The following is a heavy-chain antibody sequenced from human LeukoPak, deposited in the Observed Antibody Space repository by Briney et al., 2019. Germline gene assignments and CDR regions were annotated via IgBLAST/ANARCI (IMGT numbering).Heavy chain of an antibody. CDR3: ARAGHSWLHDAFDI. D-gene: IGHD5-24*01. V-gene: IGHV3-21*01. Sequence: PGGSLRLSCAASGFTFSSYSMNWVRQAPGKGLEWVSSISSSSSYIYYADSVKGRFTISRDDAKNSLYLQMNRLRAEDTAVYYCARAGHSWLHDAFDIWGQGTMVTVSS. CDR2: ISSSSSYI. J-gene: IGHJ3*02. CDR1: GFTFSSYS.